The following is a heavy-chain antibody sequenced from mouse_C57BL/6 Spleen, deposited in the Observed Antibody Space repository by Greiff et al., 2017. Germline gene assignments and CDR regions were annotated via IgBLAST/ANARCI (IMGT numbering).Heavy chain of an antibody. D-gene: IGHD2-3*01. CDR3: ARAVRWLLPLYFDY. Sequence: QVQLQQSGAELVKPGASVKISCKASGYAFSSYWMNWVKQRPGKGLEWIGQIYPGDGDTNYNGKFKGKATLTADKSSSTAYMQLSSLTSEDSAVYFCARAVRWLLPLYFDYRGQGTTLTVSS. CDR1: GYAFSSYW. V-gene: IGHV1-80*01. J-gene: IGHJ2*01. CDR2: IYPGDGDT.